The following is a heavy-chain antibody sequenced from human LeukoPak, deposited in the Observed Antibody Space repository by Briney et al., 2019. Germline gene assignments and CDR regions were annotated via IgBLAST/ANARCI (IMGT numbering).Heavy chain of an antibody. Sequence: SGPXXXKPTXALTLTCXXXXFSXXXSXXXXSXIXXPXXXALEWLARIDWDDDKYYSTSLKTRLTISKDTSKNQVVLTMTNMDPVDTATYYCARIQLELRGYYYYYMDVWGKGTTVTVSS. D-gene: IGHD1-7*01. CDR1: XFSXXXSXXX. CDR2: IDWDDDK. J-gene: IGHJ6*03. V-gene: IGHV2-70*11. CDR3: ARIQLELRGYYYYYMDV.